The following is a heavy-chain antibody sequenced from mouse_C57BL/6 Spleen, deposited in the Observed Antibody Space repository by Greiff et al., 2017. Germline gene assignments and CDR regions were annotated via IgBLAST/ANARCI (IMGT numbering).Heavy chain of an antibody. CDR3: TEYSNCVGGFDY. Sequence: EVKVVESGGGLVQPRGSMKLSCVASGFTFSNYWMNWVRQSPEKGLEWVAQIRLRSDNYATHYAESGKGRFTISRDDSKSSVYQLLNSLMADDTGMYYCTEYSNCVGGFDYWGQGTTLTVSA. CDR1: GFTFSNYW. V-gene: IGHV6-3*01. CDR2: IRLRSDNYAT. J-gene: IGHJ2*01. D-gene: IGHD2-5*01.